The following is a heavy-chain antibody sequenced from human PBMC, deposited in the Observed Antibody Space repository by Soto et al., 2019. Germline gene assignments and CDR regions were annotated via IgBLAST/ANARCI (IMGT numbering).Heavy chain of an antibody. V-gene: IGHV3-33*01. D-gene: IGHD3-16*01. CDR2: IWHDGNEK. J-gene: IGHJ5*02. CDR3: AREFGQYGNYRFDP. Sequence: QVQLVESGGGVVQPGRSLRLSCAASGFTFSDYGMHWVRQTPGKGLEWVAVIWHDGNEKYYADSAKGRFTVSRDNSKNTLYLQINSLIAEDTALYYCAREFGQYGNYRFDPWGQGTLVAVSS. CDR1: GFTFSDYG.